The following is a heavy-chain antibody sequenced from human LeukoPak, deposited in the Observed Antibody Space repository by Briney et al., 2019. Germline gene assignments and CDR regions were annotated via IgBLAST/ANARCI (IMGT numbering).Heavy chain of an antibody. CDR1: GFTFSSHG. V-gene: IGHV3-33*01. Sequence: GGSLRLSCAASGFTFSSHGMHWVRQAPGKGLEWVAVIWYDGSNKYYADSVKGRFTISRDNSKNTLYLQMNSLRAEDTAVYYCARAPRDCSSTSCYNQDYWGQGTLVTVSS. CDR2: IWYDGSNK. D-gene: IGHD2-2*01. CDR3: ARAPRDCSSTSCYNQDY. J-gene: IGHJ4*02.